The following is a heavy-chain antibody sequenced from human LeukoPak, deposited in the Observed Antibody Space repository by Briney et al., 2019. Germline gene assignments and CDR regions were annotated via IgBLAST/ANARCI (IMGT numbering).Heavy chain of an antibody. D-gene: IGHD6-19*01. Sequence: GGSLRLSCAASGFTFSSYAMSWVRQAPGKGLEWVSSISGSGGITFYADSVKGRFTISRDNSKNTLYLQMNSLRAEDTAVYYCARGPLGIAVAGTSGYFDYWGQGTLVTVSS. CDR2: ISGSGGIT. V-gene: IGHV3-23*01. CDR1: GFTFSSYA. CDR3: ARGPLGIAVAGTSGYFDY. J-gene: IGHJ4*02.